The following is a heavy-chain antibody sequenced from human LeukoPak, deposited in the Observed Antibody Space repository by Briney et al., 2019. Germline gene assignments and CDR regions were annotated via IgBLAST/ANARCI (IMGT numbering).Heavy chain of an antibody. CDR1: GFTFSSYG. CDR2: IRYDGNNK. CDR3: AKGNTYYDFWSGHRIDY. D-gene: IGHD3-3*01. J-gene: IGHJ4*02. Sequence: PGGYLRLSCAASGFTFSSYGMHWVRQAPGKGLEWVAFIRYDGNNKYYADSVKGRFTISRDNSKNTLYLQMNSLRPEDTAVYYCAKGNTYYDFWSGHRIDYWGQGTLVTVST. V-gene: IGHV3-30*02.